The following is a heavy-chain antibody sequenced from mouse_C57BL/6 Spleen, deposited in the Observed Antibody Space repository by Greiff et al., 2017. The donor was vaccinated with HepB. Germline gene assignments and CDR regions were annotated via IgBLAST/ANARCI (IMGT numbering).Heavy chain of an antibody. CDR3: GRLDASMYDCSAVDY. CDR2: INPNNGGT. CDR1: GYTFTDYN. D-gene: IGHD2-10*02. Sequence: VQLQQSGPELVKPGASVKIPCKASGYTFTDYNMDWVKQSHGKSLEWIGDINPNNGGTIYNQKFKGKATLTVDKSSSTAYMELRSLTSEDTAVYYCGRLDASMYDCSAVDYWGQGTSVTVSS. V-gene: IGHV1-18*01. J-gene: IGHJ4*01.